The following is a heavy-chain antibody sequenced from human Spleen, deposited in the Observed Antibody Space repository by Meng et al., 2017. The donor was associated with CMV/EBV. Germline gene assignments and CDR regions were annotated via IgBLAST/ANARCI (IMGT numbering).Heavy chain of an antibody. J-gene: IGHJ3*02. D-gene: IGHD3-10*01. CDR3: AKDKGSGSYYKYDAFDI. V-gene: IGHV3-9*01. CDR1: GFAFDDYA. Sequence: GGSLRLSCAASGFAFDDYAMHWVRQAPGKGLEWVSSISWNSGSMSYVDSVTGRFTISRDNAKNSLYLQMNSLRAEDTALYYCAKDKGSGSYYKYDAFDIWGQGTMVTVSS. CDR2: ISWNSGSM.